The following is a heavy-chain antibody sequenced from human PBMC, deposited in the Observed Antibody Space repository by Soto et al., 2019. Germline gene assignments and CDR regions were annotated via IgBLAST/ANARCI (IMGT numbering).Heavy chain of an antibody. V-gene: IGHV3-53*01. Sequence: GGSLRLSCAASGFTVSRKYMNWVRQAPGKGLEWVSIIWSAGLTYYADSVRGRFTISRDISKNILFLQMNNLRAEDSAIYYCARELPPDLWGQGTLVTVSS. D-gene: IGHD2-15*01. CDR2: IWSAGLT. J-gene: IGHJ5*02. CDR1: GFTVSRKY. CDR3: ARELPPDL.